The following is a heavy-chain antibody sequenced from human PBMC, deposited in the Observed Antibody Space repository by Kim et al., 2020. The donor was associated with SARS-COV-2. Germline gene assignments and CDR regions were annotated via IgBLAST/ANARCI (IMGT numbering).Heavy chain of an antibody. J-gene: IGHJ5*02. CDR1: GFTVSSNY. D-gene: IGHD3-9*01. V-gene: IGHV3-66*02. CDR2: IYSGGST. Sequence: GGSLRLSCAASGFTVSSNYMSWVRQAPGKGLEWVSVIYSGGSTYYADSVKGRFTISRDNSKNTLYLQMNSLRAEDTAVYYCAREIRGDILTGYYPNWFDPWGQGTLVTVSS. CDR3: AREIRGDILTGYYPNWFDP.